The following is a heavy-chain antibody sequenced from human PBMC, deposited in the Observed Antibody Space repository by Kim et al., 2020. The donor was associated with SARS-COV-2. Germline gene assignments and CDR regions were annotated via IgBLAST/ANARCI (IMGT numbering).Heavy chain of an antibody. CDR1: GFTFSSYG. J-gene: IGHJ6*02. D-gene: IGHD5-12*01. V-gene: IGHV3-30*18. CDR2: ISYDGSNK. CDR3: AKDPVVGEWLRSYYYYGMDV. Sequence: GGSLRLSCAASGFTFSSYGMHWVRQAPGKGLEWVAVISYDGSNKYYADSVKGRFTISRDNSKNTLYLQMNSLRAEDTAVYYCAKDPVVGEWLRSYYYYGMDVWGQGTTVTVSS.